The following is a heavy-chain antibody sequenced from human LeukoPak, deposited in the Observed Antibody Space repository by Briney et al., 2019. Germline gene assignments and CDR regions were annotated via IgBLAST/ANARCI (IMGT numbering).Heavy chain of an antibody. V-gene: IGHV4-39*07. CDR3: ASKSYDFWSGDAFDI. Sequence: SETLSLTCTVSGGSISSSSYYWGWIRQPPGKGLEWIGSIYYSGSTYYNPSLKSRVTISVDTSKNQFSLKLSSVTAAETAVYYCASKSYDFWSGDAFDIWGQGTMVTVSS. CDR2: IYYSGST. CDR1: GGSISSSSYY. J-gene: IGHJ3*02. D-gene: IGHD3-3*01.